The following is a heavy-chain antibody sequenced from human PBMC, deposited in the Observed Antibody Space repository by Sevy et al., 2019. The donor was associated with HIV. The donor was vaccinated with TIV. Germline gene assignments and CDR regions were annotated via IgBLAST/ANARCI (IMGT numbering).Heavy chain of an antibody. V-gene: IGHV3-11*01. Sequence: GGSLRLSCAASGFTFSDYYMSWIRQAPGKGLEWVSYISGSGGTIYYADSVKGRFTISRDNAKNSLYLQMNSLRAEDTAVYYCVSHSKIISVAGTIYFQHWGQGTLVTVSS. CDR3: VSHSKIISVAGTIYFQH. D-gene: IGHD6-19*01. CDR1: GFTFSDYY. CDR2: ISGSGGTI. J-gene: IGHJ1*01.